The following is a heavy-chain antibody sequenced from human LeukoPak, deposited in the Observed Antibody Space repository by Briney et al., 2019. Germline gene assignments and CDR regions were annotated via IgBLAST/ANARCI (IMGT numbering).Heavy chain of an antibody. Sequence: GGSLRLSCAASGFTFSSYSMNWVRQAPGKGLEWVSYIGSSSSTIYYGDSVKGRFTISRDNAKNSLYLQMNSLRAEDTAVYYCARETGFDYWGQGTLVTVSS. CDR1: GFTFSSYS. J-gene: IGHJ4*02. CDR2: IGSSSSTI. V-gene: IGHV3-48*01. CDR3: ARETGFDY. D-gene: IGHD3-10*01.